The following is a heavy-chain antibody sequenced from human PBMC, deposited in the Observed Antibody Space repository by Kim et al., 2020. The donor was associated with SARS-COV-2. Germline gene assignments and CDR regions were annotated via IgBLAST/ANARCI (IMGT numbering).Heavy chain of an antibody. D-gene: IGHD6-19*01. CDR3: AKDRVSVAGYLDAFDI. CDR1: GFSFDDYA. J-gene: IGHJ3*02. CDR2: INWNRGIV. Sequence: GGSLRLSCAASGFSFDDYAMHWARQAPGKGLEWVSGINWNRGIVGYGDSVKGRFTISRDNAKNSLYLQMKSLRAEDTAFYYCAKDRVSVAGYLDAFDIWGQGTMVTVSS. V-gene: IGHV3-9*01.